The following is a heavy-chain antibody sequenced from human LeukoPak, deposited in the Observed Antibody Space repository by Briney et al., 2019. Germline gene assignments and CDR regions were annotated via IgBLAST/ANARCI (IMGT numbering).Heavy chain of an antibody. J-gene: IGHJ4*02. CDR3: ATGWRGTYCDPAHN. CDR2: IHPSDSEP. CDR1: GYSFTTYW. Sequence: ESLLSHCKGSGYSFTTYWMGWVRQMSGEGMEWVAMIHPSDSEPRSTPYYQALVTISADKSINTAYLQWSSLKASDTAMYYCATGWRGTYCDPAHNWGQGKLFSVSS. V-gene: IGHV5-51*01. D-gene: IGHD3-16*01.